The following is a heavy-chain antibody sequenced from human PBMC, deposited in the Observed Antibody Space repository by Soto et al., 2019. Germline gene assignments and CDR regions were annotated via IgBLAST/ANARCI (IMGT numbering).Heavy chain of an antibody. V-gene: IGHV3-23*01. CDR1: GFTFSSYS. CDR2: ISSSSGST. Sequence: GGSLRLSCAASGFTFSSYSMNWVRQAPGKGLEWVSSISSSSGSTYYADSVKGRFTISRDNSKNTLYLQMNSLRAEDTAVYYCAKDWHYDSSGSGAFDIWGQGTMVTVSS. CDR3: AKDWHYDSSGSGAFDI. D-gene: IGHD3-22*01. J-gene: IGHJ3*02.